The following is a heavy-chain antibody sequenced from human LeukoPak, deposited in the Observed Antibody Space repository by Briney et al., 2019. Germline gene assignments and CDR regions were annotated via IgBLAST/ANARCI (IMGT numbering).Heavy chain of an antibody. D-gene: IGHD3-22*01. J-gene: IGHJ4*02. CDR2: VHNDENTK. CDR1: GFTFSSYY. V-gene: IGHV3-30*02. CDR3: ATGSGHYYDR. Sequence: QSGGSLRLSCAASGFTFSSYYMHWVRQAPGKCLEWVAVVHNDENTKYFGDSVKGRFTISRDNSKNTLYLQMSSLTAEDTAVYYCATGSGHYYDRWGQGTLVTVSS.